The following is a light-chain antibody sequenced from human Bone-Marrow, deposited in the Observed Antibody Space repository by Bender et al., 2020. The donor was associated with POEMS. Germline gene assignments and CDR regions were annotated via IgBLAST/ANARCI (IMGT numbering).Light chain of an antibody. CDR1: NIGSKN. CDR3: QVWEGSSDHPYVV. Sequence: SYVLTQPPSVSVAPGQTARITCGGNNIGSKNVHWYQQKPGQAPVLVVFDDANRPSGIPERFSGSNSGNRATLTISRVEAGDEADYYCQVWEGSSDHPYVVFGGGTKLTVL. V-gene: IGLV3-21*02. CDR2: DDA. J-gene: IGLJ2*01.